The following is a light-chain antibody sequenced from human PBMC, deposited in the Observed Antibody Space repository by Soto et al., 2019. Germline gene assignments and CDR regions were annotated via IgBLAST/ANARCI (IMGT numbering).Light chain of an antibody. CDR3: WQYNHWPPLT. CDR1: QSVGRY. J-gene: IGKJ4*01. V-gene: IGKV3-15*01. CDR2: GAS. Sequence: EIVMTQSPATLSVSPGERATLSCRASQSVGRYLAWYQQKPGQAPRLLIYGASTRATGIPARFSGSGSGTEYSLTISSLQSEDFAIYSCWQYNHWPPLTFGGGTKVEIK.